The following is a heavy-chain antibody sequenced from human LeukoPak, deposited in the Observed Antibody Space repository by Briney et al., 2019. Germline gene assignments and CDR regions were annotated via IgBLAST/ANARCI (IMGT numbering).Heavy chain of an antibody. J-gene: IGHJ4*02. V-gene: IGHV4-31*03. Sequence: SETLSLTCTVSGGSISSGGYYWSWIRQHPGKGLEWIGYIYYSGSTYYNPSLKSRVTMLVDTSENQFSLKLSSVTAADTAVYYCARDPYGGNSFDYWGQGTLVTVSS. CDR1: GGSISSGGYY. CDR3: ARDPYGGNSFDY. CDR2: IYYSGST. D-gene: IGHD4-23*01.